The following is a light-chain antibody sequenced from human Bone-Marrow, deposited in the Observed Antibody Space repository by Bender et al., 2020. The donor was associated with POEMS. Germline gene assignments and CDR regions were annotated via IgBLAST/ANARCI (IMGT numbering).Light chain of an antibody. CDR3: SSYTSTSTPVV. CDR2: DVS. V-gene: IGLV2-14*01. Sequence: QSALTQPPSASGSPGQSITISCTGTSSDVGRYNYVSWYQQYPGKVPKLMIYDVSTRPSGVSNRFSGSKSGNTASLTISGLQAEDEADYYCSSYTSTSTPVVFGGGTKLTVL. CDR1: SSDVGRYNY. J-gene: IGLJ2*01.